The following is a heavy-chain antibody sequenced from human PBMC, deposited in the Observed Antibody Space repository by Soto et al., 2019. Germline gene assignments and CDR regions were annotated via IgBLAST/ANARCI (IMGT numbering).Heavy chain of an antibody. CDR3: SRVRLPIDIVVVPYYVMDV. V-gene: IGHV3-33*01. Sequence: GGSLRLSCAASGFTFSSYGMHWVRQAPGKGLEWVAVIWYDGSNKYYADSVKGRFTISRDNSKNTLYLQMNSLRAEDTAVYYCSRVRLPIDIVVVPYYVMDVWGQGTTVTVSS. CDR2: IWYDGSNK. CDR1: GFTFSSYG. J-gene: IGHJ6*02. D-gene: IGHD2-15*01.